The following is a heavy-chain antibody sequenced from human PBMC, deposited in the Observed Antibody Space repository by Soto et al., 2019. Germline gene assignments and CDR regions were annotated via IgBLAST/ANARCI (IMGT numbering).Heavy chain of an antibody. V-gene: IGHV4-39*01. CDR2: IYYSGST. Sequence: SETLSLTCTVSGGSISSSSYYWGWIRQPPGKGLEWIGSIYYSGSTYYNPSLKSRVTISVDTSKNQFSLKLSSVTAADTAVYYCARHHVDDFWTARYYYCGMDVWGQGTTVTVSS. D-gene: IGHD3-3*01. CDR3: ARHHVDDFWTARYYYCGMDV. CDR1: GGSISSSSYY. J-gene: IGHJ6*02.